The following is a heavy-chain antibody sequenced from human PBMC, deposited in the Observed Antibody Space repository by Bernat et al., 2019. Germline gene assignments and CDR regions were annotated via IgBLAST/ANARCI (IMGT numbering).Heavy chain of an antibody. CDR3: ARDAITGTFADYGMDV. CDR2: INPNSGGT. CDR1: GYTFTGYY. D-gene: IGHD1/OR15-1a*01. V-gene: IGHV1-2*04. J-gene: IGHJ6*02. Sequence: QVQLAQPGAEVKKPGASVKVSCKASGYTFTGYYMHWVRQAPGQGLEWMGWINPNSGGTNYAQKFQGWVTMTRDTSISTAYMELSRLRSDDTAVYYCARDAITGTFADYGMDVWGQGTTVTVSS.